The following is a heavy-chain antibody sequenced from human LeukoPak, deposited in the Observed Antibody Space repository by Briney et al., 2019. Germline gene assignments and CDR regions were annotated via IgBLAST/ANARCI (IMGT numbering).Heavy chain of an antibody. CDR2: ISSSSSYI. J-gene: IGHJ4*02. CDR1: GFTFSSYS. Sequence: GGSLRLSCAASGFTFSSYSMNWVRQAPGKGLEWVSSISSSSSYIYYGDSVKGRFTISRDNAKNSLYLQMNSLRAEDTAVYYCAKEYKDWGQGTLVTVSS. CDR3: AKEYKD. D-gene: IGHD1-14*01. V-gene: IGHV3-21*04.